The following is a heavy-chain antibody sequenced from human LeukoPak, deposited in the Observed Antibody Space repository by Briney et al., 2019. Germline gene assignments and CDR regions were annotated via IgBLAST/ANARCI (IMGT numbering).Heavy chain of an antibody. CDR1: GFTFSGSA. CDR2: IRSKANSYAT. D-gene: IGHD5-18*01. V-gene: IGHV3-73*01. Sequence: GGSLKLSCAASGFTFSGSAMHWVRQASGKGLEWVGRIRSKANSYATAYAASVKGRFTISRDDSKNTAYLQMNSLKTEGTAVYYCTRFVDTSMVTFYDYWGQGTLVTVSS. J-gene: IGHJ4*02. CDR3: TRFVDTSMVTFYDY.